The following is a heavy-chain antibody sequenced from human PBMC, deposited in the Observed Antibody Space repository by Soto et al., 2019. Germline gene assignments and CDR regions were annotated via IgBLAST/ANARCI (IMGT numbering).Heavy chain of an antibody. CDR2: IPYDGSNK. Sequence: PGGSLSLSCAASGFTFSSYAMHWVRQAPGKGLEWVVVIPYDGSNKYSEDTVKGRFTISSDNSKNTLYLQMNSLSAEHTAVYYCARDWRYSYGFGDAFDIWGQGTMVTVSS. J-gene: IGHJ3*02. D-gene: IGHD5-18*01. CDR1: GFTFSSYA. CDR3: ARDWRYSYGFGDAFDI. V-gene: IGHV3-30-3*01.